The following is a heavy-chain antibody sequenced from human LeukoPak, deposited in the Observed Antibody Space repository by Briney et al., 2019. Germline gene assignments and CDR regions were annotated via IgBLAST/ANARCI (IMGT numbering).Heavy chain of an antibody. CDR1: GGSISSSSHY. Sequence: KPSETLSLTCTVSGGSISSSSHYWGWIRQPPGKRLEWLGSISQSGSTYDNPSLKSRVTLSVDTSKNQVSLKLSSVTAADTAVYYCARGQGGPRYYDSSGYFRGWGQGTLVTVSS. D-gene: IGHD3-22*01. J-gene: IGHJ4*02. CDR2: ISQSGST. V-gene: IGHV4-39*07. CDR3: ARGQGGPRYYDSSGYFRG.